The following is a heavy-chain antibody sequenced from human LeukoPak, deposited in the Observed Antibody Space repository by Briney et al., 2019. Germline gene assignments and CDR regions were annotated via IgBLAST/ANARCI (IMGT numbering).Heavy chain of an antibody. Sequence: QPGGSLRLSCAASGFTFSSYWMSWVRQAPGKGLEWVANIKQDGSEEYYVDSVKGRFTISRDNAKNSLYLQMNSLRAEDTAVYYCATMGYYYYYYMDVWGKGTTVTVSS. D-gene: IGHD3-10*01. CDR2: IKQDGSEE. CDR1: GFTFSSYW. CDR3: ATMGYYYYYYMDV. V-gene: IGHV3-7*01. J-gene: IGHJ6*03.